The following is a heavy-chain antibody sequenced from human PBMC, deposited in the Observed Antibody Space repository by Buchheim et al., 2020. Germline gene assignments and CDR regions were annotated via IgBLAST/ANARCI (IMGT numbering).Heavy chain of an antibody. J-gene: IGHJ4*02. D-gene: IGHD3-22*01. CDR3: AREIGVISSCYFDY. CDR2: ISYDGSDK. V-gene: IGHV3-30*03. Sequence: QVQLVESGGGVVQPGRSLRLSCAASGFTFRNYGMHWVRQAPGKGLEWVALISYDGSDKYYADSVKGRFTISRDNSKKMLYLQVNSLRAEDTAVYYCAREIGVISSCYFDYWGQGTL. CDR1: GFTFRNYG.